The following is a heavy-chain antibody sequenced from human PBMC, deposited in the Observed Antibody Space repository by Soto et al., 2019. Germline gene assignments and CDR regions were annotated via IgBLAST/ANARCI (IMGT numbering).Heavy chain of an antibody. Sequence: ELQMVESGGGLVQPGRSLRLSCAASGFTFDDYAMHWVRQAPGKGLEWVSGIAWDSNKKHYADSVKGRFTISRDNAKNSLYLQMDSLRPEDTAFYYCAKANGFSWSLQGDWFDPWGQGTLVTVSS. D-gene: IGHD1-26*01. CDR1: GFTFDDYA. V-gene: IGHV3-9*01. J-gene: IGHJ5*02. CDR2: IAWDSNKK. CDR3: AKANGFSWSLQGDWFDP.